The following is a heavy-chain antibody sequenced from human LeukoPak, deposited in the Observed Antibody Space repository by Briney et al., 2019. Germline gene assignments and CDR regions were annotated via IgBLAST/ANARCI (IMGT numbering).Heavy chain of an antibody. J-gene: IGHJ5*02. D-gene: IGHD2-2*01. CDR2: IKQDGSEK. CDR3: ARDHGRYQLRNPNWFDP. Sequence: PGGSLRLSCAASGFTFSSYWMSWVRQAPGKGLEWVANIKQDGSEKYYVDSVTGRFTISRDNAKNSLYLQMNSLRAEDTAVYYCARDHGRYQLRNPNWFDPWGQGTLVTVSS. CDR1: GFTFSSYW. V-gene: IGHV3-7*01.